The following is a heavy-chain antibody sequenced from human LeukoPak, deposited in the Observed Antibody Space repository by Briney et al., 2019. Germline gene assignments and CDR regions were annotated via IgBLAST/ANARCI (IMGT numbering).Heavy chain of an antibody. J-gene: IGHJ4*02. CDR1: GFTVSTNY. Sequence: GGSLRLSCAASGFTVSTNYMSWVRQAPGKGLEWVSAISGRDSNTYYADSVKGRFTVSRDNSKNTLFLQMNSVRDEDTATYYCAKRSDYGGDSNYFDYWGQGTPVTVSS. CDR3: AKRSDYGGDSNYFDY. CDR2: ISGRDSNT. V-gene: IGHV3-23*01. D-gene: IGHD4-23*01.